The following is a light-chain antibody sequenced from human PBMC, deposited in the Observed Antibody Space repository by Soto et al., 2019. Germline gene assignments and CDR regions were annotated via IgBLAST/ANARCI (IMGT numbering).Light chain of an antibody. CDR2: GAF. J-gene: IGKJ1*01. V-gene: IGKV3-15*01. CDR3: QQYGSSPRT. Sequence: EIVMTQSPVTLSVSPGXRATLSCRASQSVSSNLAWYQQKPGQAPSLLIYGAFTRATGIPARFSGTGSGTEFTLTISSLQSEDFAVYYCQQYGSSPRTFGQGTKVDNK. CDR1: QSVSSN.